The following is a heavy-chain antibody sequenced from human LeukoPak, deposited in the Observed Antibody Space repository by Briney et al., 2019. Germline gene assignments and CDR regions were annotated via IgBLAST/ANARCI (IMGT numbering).Heavy chain of an antibody. CDR2: INHSGST. J-gene: IGHJ6*02. D-gene: IGHD3/OR15-3a*01. CDR1: GGSFSGYY. Sequence: SETLSLTCAVYGGSFSGYYWSWIRQPPGKGLEWIGEINHSGSTNYNPSLKSRVTISVDTSKNQFSLKLSSVTAAETAVYYCDRDWSTPMDVWGQGTTVTVSS. V-gene: IGHV4-34*01. CDR3: DRDWSTPMDV.